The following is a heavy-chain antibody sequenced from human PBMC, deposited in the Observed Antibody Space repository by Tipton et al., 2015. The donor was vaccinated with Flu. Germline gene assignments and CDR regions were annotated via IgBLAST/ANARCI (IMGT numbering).Heavy chain of an antibody. V-gene: IGHV4-38-2*01. J-gene: IGHJ4*02. Sequence: LMKPSETLSLICAVSDYSISSGYYWGWIRQPPGKGLEWIGCISHSGRTYYNPSLKSRVTISVDTAKNQFSQRLSSVTAADTAMYYCARSTYYYGSGSSDYWGQGTLVTVSS. CDR3: ARSTYYYGSGSSDY. D-gene: IGHD3-10*01. CDR2: ISHSGRT. CDR1: DYSISSGYY.